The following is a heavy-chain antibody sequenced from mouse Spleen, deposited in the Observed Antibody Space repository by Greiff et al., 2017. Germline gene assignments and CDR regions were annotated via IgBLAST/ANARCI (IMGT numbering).Heavy chain of an antibody. Sequence: VQLQQPGAELVMPGASVKLSCKASGYTFTSYWMHWVKQRPGQGLEWIGEIDPSDSYTNYNQKFKGKATLTVDKSSSTAYMQLSSLTSEDSAVYYCARGGGYWFAYWGQGTLVTVSA. CDR2: IDPSDSYT. CDR3: ARGGGYWFAY. V-gene: IGHV1-69*01. CDR1: GYTFTSYW. D-gene: IGHD2-2*01. J-gene: IGHJ3*01.